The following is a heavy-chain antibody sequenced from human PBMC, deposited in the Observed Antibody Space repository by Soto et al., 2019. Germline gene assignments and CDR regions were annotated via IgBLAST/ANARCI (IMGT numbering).Heavy chain of an antibody. V-gene: IGHV3-23*01. D-gene: IGHD3-3*01. CDR2: ISGSGGST. CDR3: AERITIFGVVIIGPFDY. Sequence: GGSLRLSCAASGFTFSSYAMSWVRQAPGKGLEWVSAISGSGGSTYYADSVKGRFTISRDNSKNTLYLQMNSLRAEDTAVYYCAERITIFGVVIIGPFDYWGQGTLVTVSS. CDR1: GFTFSSYA. J-gene: IGHJ4*02.